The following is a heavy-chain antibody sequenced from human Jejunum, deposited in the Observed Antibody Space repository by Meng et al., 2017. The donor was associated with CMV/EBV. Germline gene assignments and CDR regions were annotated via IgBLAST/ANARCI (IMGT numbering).Heavy chain of an antibody. CDR1: GFTFGDYT. V-gene: IGHV3-49*04. CDR2: IRSKAYSGTT. CDR3: VQGYSYYLDY. Sequence: SGFTFGDYTMSWVRQAPGKGLEWVGFIRSKAYSGTTEYAASVKGRFTISRDDSKSIAYLLMNSLKTEDTAVYYCVQGYSYYLDYWGQGTLVTVSS. J-gene: IGHJ4*02. D-gene: IGHD2-15*01.